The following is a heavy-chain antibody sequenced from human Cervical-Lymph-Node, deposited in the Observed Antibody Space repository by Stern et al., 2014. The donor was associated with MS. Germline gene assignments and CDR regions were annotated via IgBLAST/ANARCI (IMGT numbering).Heavy chain of an antibody. CDR1: GFSLSTSGVG. D-gene: IGHD6-19*01. CDR2: LFWDDDK. J-gene: IGHJ3*02. Sequence: EESGPTLVKPTQTLTLTCTFSGFSLSTSGVGVGWIRQPPGKDLEWLALLFWDDDKRYSPSLKNRLTITKDTSKNQVVLTMTNMDPVDTATYYCARRPGTSGTGFGIFWDIWGQGTMVTVSS. V-gene: IGHV2-5*02. CDR3: ARRPGTSGTGFGIFWDI.